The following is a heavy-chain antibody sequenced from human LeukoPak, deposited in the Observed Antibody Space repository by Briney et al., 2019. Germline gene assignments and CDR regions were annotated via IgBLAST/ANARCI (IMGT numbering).Heavy chain of an antibody. D-gene: IGHD3-22*01. V-gene: IGHV3-23*01. CDR3: ARSTYYYDSSGYSDY. CDR1: GFTFSSYA. J-gene: IGHJ4*02. CDR2: ISGSGGST. Sequence: GGSLRLSCAASGFTFSSYAMSWVRQAPGKGLEWVSAISGSGGSTYYADSVKGRFTISRDNSKNTLYLQMNSLRAEDTAVYYCARSTYYYDSSGYSDYWGQGTLVTVSS.